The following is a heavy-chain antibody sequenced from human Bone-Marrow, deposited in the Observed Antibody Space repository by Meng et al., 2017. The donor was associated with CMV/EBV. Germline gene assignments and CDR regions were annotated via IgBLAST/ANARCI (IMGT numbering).Heavy chain of an antibody. CDR2: ISWDGGST. V-gene: IGHV3-43D*03. Sequence: LSLTCAASGFTFDDYAMHWVRQAPGKGLEWVSLISWDGGSTYYADSVKGRFTISRDNSKNTLYLQMNSLRAEDTAVYYCARDLEMATEGFDYWGQGTLVTVSS. J-gene: IGHJ4*02. D-gene: IGHD5-24*01. CDR1: GFTFDDYA. CDR3: ARDLEMATEGFDY.